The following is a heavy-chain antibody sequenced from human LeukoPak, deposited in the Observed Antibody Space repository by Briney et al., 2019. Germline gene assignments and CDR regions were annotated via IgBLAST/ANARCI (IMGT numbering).Heavy chain of an antibody. D-gene: IGHD3-16*01. CDR1: GGSISSGGYY. J-gene: IGHJ4*02. Sequence: SETLSLTCTVSGGSISSGGYYWSWIRQHPGKGLEWIGYIYYSGSTYYNPSLKSRVTISVDTSKNQFSLKLSSVTAADTAVYYCARGYESLWELDYWGQGTLVTVSS. V-gene: IGHV4-31*03. CDR3: ARGYESLWELDY. CDR2: IYYSGST.